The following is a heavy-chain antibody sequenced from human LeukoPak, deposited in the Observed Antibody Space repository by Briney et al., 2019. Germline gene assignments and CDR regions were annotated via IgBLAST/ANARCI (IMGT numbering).Heavy chain of an antibody. CDR2: IYYSGST. Sequence: SQTLSLTCTVSGGSLSSGGYYWSWIRQHPGKGLEWIGYIYYSGSTYYKPSLQSRVTISMDTSKNQFSLNLSSVTAADTAVYYCARRAPSAGYFDLWGRGTLVTVSS. CDR1: GGSLSSGGYY. CDR3: ARRAPSAGYFDL. V-gene: IGHV4-31*03. J-gene: IGHJ2*01.